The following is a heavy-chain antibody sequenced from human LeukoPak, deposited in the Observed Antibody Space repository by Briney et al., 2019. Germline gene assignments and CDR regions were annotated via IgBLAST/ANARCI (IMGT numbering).Heavy chain of an antibody. CDR3: ASGITGT. Sequence: GGSLRLSCAASGFTFSSYGMHWVRQAPGKGLEWAAFIRYDGNAKYYADPVKGRFTISRVNSKNTLYLQMNSLRVEDTALYYCASGITGTWGQGTLVIVSS. CDR1: GFTFSSYG. V-gene: IGHV3-30*02. CDR2: IRYDGNAK. D-gene: IGHD1-20*01. J-gene: IGHJ5*02.